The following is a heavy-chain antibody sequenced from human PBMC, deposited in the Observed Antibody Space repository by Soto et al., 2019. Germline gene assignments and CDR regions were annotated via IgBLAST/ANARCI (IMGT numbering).Heavy chain of an antibody. CDR1: GYNFFDYG. D-gene: IGHD1-1*01. CDR2: VSPRSGNT. J-gene: IGHJ1*01. CDR3: ARGRTVSSIGPLLV. V-gene: IGHV1-18*01. Sequence: QIQLVQSGAEVKKPGASVKVSCKASGYNFFDYGVSWVRQAPGQGLEWMGGVSPRSGNTAYARKVQGRVTMTTDISTSTAYMELRGLISDDTGVYYCARGRTVSSIGPLLVWGQGTLVSVSS.